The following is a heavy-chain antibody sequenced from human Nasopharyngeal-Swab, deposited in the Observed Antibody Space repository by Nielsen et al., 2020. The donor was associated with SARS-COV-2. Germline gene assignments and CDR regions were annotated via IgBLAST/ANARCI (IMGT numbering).Heavy chain of an antibody. CDR2: FDPEDGET. CDR3: ATLMAGGGSLGNWFDP. Sequence: ASVKVSCKVSGYTLTELYMHWVRQAPGKGLEWMGGFDPEDGETIYAQKFQGRVTMTEDTSTDTAYMELSSLRSEDTAVYYCATLMAGGGSLGNWFDPWVQGTLVTVSS. V-gene: IGHV1-24*01. D-gene: IGHD2-15*01. J-gene: IGHJ5*02. CDR1: GYTLTELY.